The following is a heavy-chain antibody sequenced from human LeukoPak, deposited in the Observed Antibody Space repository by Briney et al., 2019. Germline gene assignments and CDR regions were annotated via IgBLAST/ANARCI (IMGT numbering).Heavy chain of an antibody. CDR1: GGTFSSYA. D-gene: IGHD3-22*01. Sequence: SVKVSCKASGGTFSSYAISWVRQAPGQGLEWMGRIIPILGIANYAQKFQGRVTITADKSTSTAYMELSSLRSEDTAVYYCARAPPYYYGSSGYYNYYFDYWGQGTLVTVSS. V-gene: IGHV1-69*04. J-gene: IGHJ4*02. CDR3: ARAPPYYYGSSGYYNYYFDY. CDR2: IIPILGIA.